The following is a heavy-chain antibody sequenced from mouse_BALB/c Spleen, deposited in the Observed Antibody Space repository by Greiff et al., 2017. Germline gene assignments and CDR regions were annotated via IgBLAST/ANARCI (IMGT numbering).Heavy chain of an antibody. Sequence: VQLQQSGAELMKPGASVKISCKATGYTFSSYWIEWVKQRPGHGLEWIGEILPGSGSTNYNEKFKGKATFTADTSSNTAYMQLSSLTSEDSAVYYCAGASYAMDYWGQGTSVTVSS. CDR1: GYTFSSYW. CDR3: AGASYAMDY. CDR2: ILPGSGST. V-gene: IGHV1-9*01. J-gene: IGHJ4*01. D-gene: IGHD6-1*01.